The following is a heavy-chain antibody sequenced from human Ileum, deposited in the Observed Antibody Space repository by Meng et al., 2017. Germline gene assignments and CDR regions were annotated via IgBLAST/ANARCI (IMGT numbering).Heavy chain of an antibody. CDR1: GYTFTDYG. J-gene: IGHJ4*02. V-gene: IGHV1-18*01. CDR2: VSGYSGQS. Sequence: QVQLVQSGAEVKKPGASVKVSCKASGYTFTDYGISWVRQAPGQRLQWLGWVSGYSGQSHYAQRVQDRVAMTTDTSTNTAYMELRSLRSDDTAVDYCAKDSVVTATQFDSWGQGTLVTVSS. D-gene: IGHD2-21*02. CDR3: AKDSVVTATQFDS.